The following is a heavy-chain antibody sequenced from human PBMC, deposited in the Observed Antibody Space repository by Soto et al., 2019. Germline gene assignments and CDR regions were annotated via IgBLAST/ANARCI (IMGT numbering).Heavy chain of an antibody. D-gene: IGHD4-17*01. J-gene: IGHJ4*02. Sequence: PGGSLRLSWAASGFTFSSYAMIWVRQAPGKGLEWVSAISGSGGSTYHADSVKGRFTISRDNSKNTLYLQMNSLRAEDTAVYYCANLVGTVTTIYFDYWGQGTLVTVSS. CDR1: GFTFSSYA. CDR3: ANLVGTVTTIYFDY. V-gene: IGHV3-23*01. CDR2: ISGSGGST.